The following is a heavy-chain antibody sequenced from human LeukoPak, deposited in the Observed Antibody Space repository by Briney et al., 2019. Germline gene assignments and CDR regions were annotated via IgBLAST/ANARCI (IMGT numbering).Heavy chain of an antibody. J-gene: IGHJ4*02. CDR3: AKVVQRPPATIWFGELLY. V-gene: IGHV3-23*01. CDR2: ISGSGGST. CDR1: GFTVSTNY. Sequence: PGGSLRLSCVASGFTVSTNYMSWVRQAPGKGLEWVSAISGSGGSTYYADSVKGRFTISRDNSKNTLYLQMNSLRAEDTAVYYCAKVVQRPPATIWFGELLYWGQGTLVTVSS. D-gene: IGHD3-10*01.